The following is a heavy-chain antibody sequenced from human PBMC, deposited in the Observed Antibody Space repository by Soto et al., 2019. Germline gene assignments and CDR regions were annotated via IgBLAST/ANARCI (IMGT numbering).Heavy chain of an antibody. CDR3: ARGVYYDSSGYFLGGDFDNAFDI. J-gene: IGHJ3*02. CDR1: GYTFSCYG. D-gene: IGHD3-22*01. V-gene: IGHV1-3*01. Sequence: ASMKVSCKASGYTFSCYGMHWVRQAPGQRLEWMGWINAGNGNTQYSQKFQGRVTITRDTSASTAYVELSRLRSEDTAVYYCARGVYYDSSGYFLGGDFDNAFDIWGQGTMVTVSS. CDR2: INAGNGNT.